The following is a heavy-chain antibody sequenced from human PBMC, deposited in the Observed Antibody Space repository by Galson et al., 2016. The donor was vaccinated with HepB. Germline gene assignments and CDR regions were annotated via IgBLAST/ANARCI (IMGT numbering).Heavy chain of an antibody. Sequence: SLRLSCAASGFSFSAFAMTWFRQAPGKGLEWVSSISDSVDNTYYADSVKGRLTISRYNSKNTLYLQMNSLRAEDTAIYYCAKDQFVIAGNFDYWGQGTLVTVSS. D-gene: IGHD1-14*01. V-gene: IGHV3-23*01. CDR1: GFSFSAFA. J-gene: IGHJ4*02. CDR2: ISDSVDNT. CDR3: AKDQFVIAGNFDY.